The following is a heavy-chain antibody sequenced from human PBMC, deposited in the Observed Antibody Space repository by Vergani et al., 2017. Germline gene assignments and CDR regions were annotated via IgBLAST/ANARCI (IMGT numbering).Heavy chain of an antibody. CDR2: ISGSGGST. D-gene: IGHD3-10*01. CDR1: GFTFSSYA. J-gene: IGHJ4*02. CDR3: ATAPRRSLPFDY. V-gene: IGHV3-23*01. Sequence: EVQLLESGGGLVQPGGSLRLSCAASGFTFSSYAMSWVRQAPGKGLEWVSAISGSGGSTYYADSVKGRFTISRDNSKNKLYLQMNSLRAEDTAVYYCATAPRRSLPFDYWGQGTLVTVSS.